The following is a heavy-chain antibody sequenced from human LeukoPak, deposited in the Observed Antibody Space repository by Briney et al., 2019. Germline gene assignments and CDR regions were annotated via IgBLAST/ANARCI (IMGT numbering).Heavy chain of an antibody. CDR2: INSDGSRT. V-gene: IGHV3-74*01. CDR1: GFTFSSYW. D-gene: IGHD2-2*01. CDR3: ARGYPVVVVPAHIVLGGH. J-gene: IGHJ4*02. Sequence: GGSLRLSCAASGFTFSSYWMHWVRQAPGKGLVWVSRINSDGSRTRYADSVKGRFTSSRDNAKNTLYLQMNRQRAEDTAVYYCARGYPVVVVPAHIVLGGHWGQGTLVTVSS.